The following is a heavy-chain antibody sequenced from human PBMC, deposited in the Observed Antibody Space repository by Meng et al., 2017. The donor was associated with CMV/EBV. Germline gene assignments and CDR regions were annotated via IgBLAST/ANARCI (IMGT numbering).Heavy chain of an antibody. Sequence: ASVKVSCKASGYTFTSYDINWVRQATGQGLEWMGWMNPNSGNTGYEQKFQGRVTMTRNTSISTAYMELSSLRSEDTAVYYCVRSRSGPPPHDAFDIWGQGTMVTVSS. CDR1: GYTFTSYD. CDR3: VRSRSGPPPHDAFDI. D-gene: IGHD2-15*01. J-gene: IGHJ3*02. CDR2: MNPNSGNT. V-gene: IGHV1-8*01.